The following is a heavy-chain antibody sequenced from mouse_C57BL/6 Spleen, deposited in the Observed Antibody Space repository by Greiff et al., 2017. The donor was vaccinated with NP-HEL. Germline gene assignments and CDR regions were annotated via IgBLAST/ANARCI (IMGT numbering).Heavy chain of an antibody. CDR2: IRPGGST. Sequence: QVHVKQSGPGLVQPSQSLSISCTASGFSLTTYGIHWVRQSPGQGLEWLGVIRPGGSTDYNATFISSLSISKDNSKSQFYLNINSLKADDTAIYYCASYYEYDIVYADWGKGTMVTVSA. D-gene: IGHD2-4*01. V-gene: IGHV2-2*01. CDR3: ASYYEYDIVYAD. CDR1: GFSLTTYG. J-gene: IGHJ3*01.